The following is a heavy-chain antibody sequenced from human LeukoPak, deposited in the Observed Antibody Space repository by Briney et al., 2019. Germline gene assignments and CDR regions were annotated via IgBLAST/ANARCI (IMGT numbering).Heavy chain of an antibody. CDR1: GFTVSSNY. CDR3: ARVSSGSYFDY. J-gene: IGHJ4*02. V-gene: IGHV3-53*01. Sequence: PGGSLRLSCAASGFTVSSNYMSWVRQAPGKGLEWVSIIYSGGSTYYADSVKGRFTISRDNSKNKLYLQMNSLRAEDTAVYYCARVSSGSYFDYWSQGTLVTVSS. D-gene: IGHD3-10*01. CDR2: IYSGGST.